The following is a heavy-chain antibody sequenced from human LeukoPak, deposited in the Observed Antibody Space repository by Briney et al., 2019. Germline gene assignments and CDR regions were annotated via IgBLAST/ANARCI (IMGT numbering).Heavy chain of an antibody. CDR1: GFTFSNYN. Sequence: GGSLRLSCAASGFTFSNYNMNWVRQPPGKGLQWVSYISSSSNIIYYADSVKGRFTISRDNAKNSLFLQMNSLRAEDTAVYYCARDFSREFTIDYWGQGTLVTVSS. D-gene: IGHD3-10*01. CDR2: ISSSSNII. V-gene: IGHV3-48*01. J-gene: IGHJ4*02. CDR3: ARDFSREFTIDY.